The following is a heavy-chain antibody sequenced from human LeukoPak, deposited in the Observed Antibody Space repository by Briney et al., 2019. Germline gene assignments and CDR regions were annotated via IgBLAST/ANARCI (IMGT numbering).Heavy chain of an antibody. CDR2: INHSRST. D-gene: IGHD3-10*01. Sequence: PSETLSLTCAVYGGSFSGYYWSWLRQPPGKGLEWIGEINHSRSTKYNPSLKSRVTISVDTSKNQFSLKLSSVTAADTAVYYCARRLGRKFGERFYYYHYMDVWGKGTTVTISS. V-gene: IGHV4-34*01. J-gene: IGHJ6*03. CDR1: GGSFSGYY. CDR3: ARRLGRKFGERFYYYHYMDV.